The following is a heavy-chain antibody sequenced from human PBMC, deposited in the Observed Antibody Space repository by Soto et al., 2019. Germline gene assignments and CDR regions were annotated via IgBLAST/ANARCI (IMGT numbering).Heavy chain of an antibody. J-gene: IGHJ4*02. CDR1: GYAFTTYG. CDR3: ARGRYWEY. CDR2: ISAHNGNT. D-gene: IGHD2-8*02. V-gene: IGHV1-18*04. Sequence: QVHLVQSGAEVKKPGASVKVSCKGSGYAFTTYGITWVRQSPGQGLEWMGWISAHNGNTNYAQKLQGRVTVTRDTSTSHAYMELRSMISDDTAVYYCARGRYWEYWGQGARVTVSS.